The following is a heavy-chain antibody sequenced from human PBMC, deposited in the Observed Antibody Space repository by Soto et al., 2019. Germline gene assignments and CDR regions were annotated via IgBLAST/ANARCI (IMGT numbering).Heavy chain of an antibody. CDR2: ISSSSSYI. CDR3: ASHPRDSSGYWYYFDY. D-gene: IGHD3-22*01. CDR1: GFTFSSYR. V-gene: IGHV3-21*01. Sequence: EVQLVESGGGLVKPGGPLRLSWAASGFTFSSYRMNWFRQAPGKGLEWVSSISSSSSYIYYEDSVKGRFTISRDNAKNSLYLQMNSLRAEDTAVYYCASHPRDSSGYWYYFDYWGQGTLVTVSS. J-gene: IGHJ4*02.